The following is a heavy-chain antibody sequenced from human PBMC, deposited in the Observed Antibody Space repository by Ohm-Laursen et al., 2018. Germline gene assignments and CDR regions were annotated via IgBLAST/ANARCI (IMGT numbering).Heavy chain of an antibody. Sequence: SLRLSCAAFGFTFSSHWMGWVRQAPGKGLEWVANINRDGGDKYYVDSVKGRFAISRDDAKNSVYLKMNSLRAEDTAVYYCASNWDFDYWGQGTLVTVSS. CDR2: INRDGGDK. CDR1: GFTFSSHW. J-gene: IGHJ4*02. CDR3: ASNWDFDY. V-gene: IGHV3-7*01. D-gene: IGHD3-16*01.